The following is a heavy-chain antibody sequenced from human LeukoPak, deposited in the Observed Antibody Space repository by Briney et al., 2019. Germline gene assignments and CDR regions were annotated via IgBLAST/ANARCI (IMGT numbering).Heavy chain of an antibody. CDR3: AREGRYCSSTSCSYNWFDP. J-gene: IGHJ5*02. CDR2: IWYDGSNK. D-gene: IGHD2-2*01. Sequence: GRSLRLSCAASGFTFSSYGMHWGRQAPGKGLEWVAVIWYDGSNKYYADSVKGRFTISRDNSKNTLYLQMNSLRAEDTAVYYCAREGRYCSSTSCSYNWFDPWGQGTLVTVSS. V-gene: IGHV3-33*01. CDR1: GFTFSSYG.